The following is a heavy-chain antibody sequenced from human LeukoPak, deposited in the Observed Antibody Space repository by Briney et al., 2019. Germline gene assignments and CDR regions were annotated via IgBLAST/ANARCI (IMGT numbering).Heavy chain of an antibody. CDR2: ISWNSGSI. Sequence: GGSLRLSCAASGFTFDDYAMHWVRQAPGKGLEWVSGISWNSGSIGYADSVKGRFTISRDNAKNSLYLRMNSLRAEDTALYYCAKDNGMDVWGQGTTVTVSS. V-gene: IGHV3-9*01. J-gene: IGHJ6*02. CDR1: GFTFDDYA. CDR3: AKDNGMDV.